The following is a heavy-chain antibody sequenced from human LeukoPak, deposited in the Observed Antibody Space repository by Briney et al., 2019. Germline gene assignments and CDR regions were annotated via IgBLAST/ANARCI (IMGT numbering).Heavy chain of an antibody. Sequence: GGPLTLSCAASGFTFSYHWMTWVRQAPGKGLEWVANIKNDGAVKNYVDSVKGRFTISRDNAKNSLYLQMNSLRAEDTAVYYCAKDSYSNGDFWGQGVLVTVSS. D-gene: IGHD6-19*01. V-gene: IGHV3-7*01. CDR3: AKDSYSNGDF. J-gene: IGHJ4*02. CDR1: GFTFSYHW. CDR2: IKNDGAVK.